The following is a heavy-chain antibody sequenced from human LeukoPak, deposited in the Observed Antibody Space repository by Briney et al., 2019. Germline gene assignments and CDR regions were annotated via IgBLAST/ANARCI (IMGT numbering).Heavy chain of an antibody. CDR2: ISYDGSSK. J-gene: IGHJ1*01. Sequence: GGSLRLSCAASGFTFSSYAMHWVRQAPGKGLEWVATISYDGSSKYQAESVKGRFTISRDNSKSTLYLQMNSLRVEDTAVYYCARDPSWLIKKGYFQHWGQGTLVTVSS. D-gene: IGHD6-19*01. V-gene: IGHV3-30-3*01. CDR3: ARDPSWLIKKGYFQH. CDR1: GFTFSSYA.